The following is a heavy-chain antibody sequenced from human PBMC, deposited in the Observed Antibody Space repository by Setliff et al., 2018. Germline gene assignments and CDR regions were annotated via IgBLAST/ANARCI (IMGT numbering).Heavy chain of an antibody. D-gene: IGHD4-17*01. V-gene: IGHV4-34*01. CDR1: GGSFSGYY. J-gene: IGHJ4*02. CDR3: AGGRRYDYGWDFDY. Sequence: SETLSLTCAVYGGSFSGYYWSWIRQPPGKGLEWIGYLYSSGSTYYNPSLKSRVSISVDTSKNQFSPKLTSVTAADTAVYYCAGGRRYDYGWDFDYWGQGTLVTVSS. CDR2: LYSSGST.